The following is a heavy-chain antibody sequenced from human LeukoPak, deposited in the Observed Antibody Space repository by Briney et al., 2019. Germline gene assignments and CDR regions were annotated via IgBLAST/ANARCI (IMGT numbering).Heavy chain of an antibody. CDR1: GYTLTELS. CDR2: FDPEDGET. Sequence: ASVKVSCKVSGYTLTELSMHWVRQAPGKGLEGMGGFDPEDGETIYAQKFQGRVTMTEDTSTDTAYMELSSLRSEDTAVYYCATPPPHLRYFDWLLIWGQGTLVTVSS. CDR3: ATPPPHLRYFDWLLI. D-gene: IGHD3-9*01. J-gene: IGHJ4*02. V-gene: IGHV1-24*01.